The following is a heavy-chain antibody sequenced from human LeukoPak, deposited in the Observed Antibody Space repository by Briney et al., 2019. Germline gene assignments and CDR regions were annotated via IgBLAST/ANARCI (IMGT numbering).Heavy chain of an antibody. D-gene: IGHD6-13*01. V-gene: IGHV1-69*04. Sequence: GASVKVSCKASGGTFSSYAISWVRQAPGQGLEWMGRVIPILGIANYAQKFQGRVTITADKSTSTAYMELSSLRSEDTAVYYCARAISRHDAFDIWGQGTMVTVSS. J-gene: IGHJ3*02. CDR3: ARAISRHDAFDI. CDR2: VIPILGIA. CDR1: GGTFSSYA.